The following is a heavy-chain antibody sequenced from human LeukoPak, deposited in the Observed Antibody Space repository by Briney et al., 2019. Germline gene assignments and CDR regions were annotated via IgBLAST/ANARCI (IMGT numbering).Heavy chain of an antibody. Sequence: PGGSLRLSCRASGFIFSNYEMNWFRQAQGKGLEWVTYISSGGSVIYYADSVKGRFTISRDNAKNSLYLQMNSLRAEDTAVYYCARVVWGTYRGSFDSWGQGTLVTVSS. CDR2: ISSGGSVI. CDR3: ARVVWGTYRGSFDS. J-gene: IGHJ4*02. CDR1: GFIFSNYE. V-gene: IGHV3-48*03. D-gene: IGHD3-16*02.